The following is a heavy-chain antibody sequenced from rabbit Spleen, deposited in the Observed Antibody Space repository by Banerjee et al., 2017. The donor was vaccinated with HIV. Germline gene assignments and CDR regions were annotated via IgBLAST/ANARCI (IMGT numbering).Heavy chain of an antibody. D-gene: IGHD5-1*01. CDR2: IDAGSTGFT. J-gene: IGHJ4*01. Sequence: QSLEESGGDLVKPEGSLTLTCTASGVSFSISSYMCWVRQAPGKGLEWIACIDAGSTGFTYYASWAKGRFIMSRTSSTTVFLQMTSLTAADTATYFCARDLVTVIGWNFNLWGQGTLVTVS. V-gene: IGHV1S40*01. CDR1: GVSFSISSY. CDR3: ARDLVTVIGWNFNL.